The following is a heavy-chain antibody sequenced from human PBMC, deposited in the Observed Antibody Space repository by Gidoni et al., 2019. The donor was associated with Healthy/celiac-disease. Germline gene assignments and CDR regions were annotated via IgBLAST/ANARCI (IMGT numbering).Heavy chain of an antibody. J-gene: IGHJ4*02. CDR3: ARLHYYDSSGSLFDY. D-gene: IGHD3-22*01. CDR1: GHSFTSSW. V-gene: IGHV5-51*01. CDR2: IYPGDSDT. Sequence: EVQLVQSGAEVKKPGESLKIYCKGSGHSFTSSWIGWVRQMPGKGLEWMGIIYPGDSDTRYSPSFQGQVTISADKSVSTAYLQWSSLKASDTAMYYCARLHYYDSSGSLFDYWGQGTLVTVSS.